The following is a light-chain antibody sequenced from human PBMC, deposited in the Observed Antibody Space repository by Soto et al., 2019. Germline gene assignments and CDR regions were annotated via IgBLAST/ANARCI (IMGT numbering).Light chain of an antibody. CDR1: SSDVGDYKY. CDR3: TSYAGSNNLV. Sequence: QSVLTQPASVSGSPGQSITISCTGTSSDVGDYKYVSWYQQHPGKAPKLIIYEVSNRPSGISNRFSGSKSGNTASLTVSGLQAEDEADYYCTSYAGSNNLVFAGGTKLTVL. CDR2: EVS. J-gene: IGLJ3*02. V-gene: IGLV2-14*01.